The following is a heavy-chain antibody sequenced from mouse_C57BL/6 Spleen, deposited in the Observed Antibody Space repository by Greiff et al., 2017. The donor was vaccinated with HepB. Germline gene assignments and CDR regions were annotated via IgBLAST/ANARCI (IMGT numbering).Heavy chain of an antibody. CDR1: GFSLTSYG. CDR2: IWRGGST. V-gene: IGHV2-5*01. D-gene: IGHD3-1*01. CDR3: TKNSGTSGAFDY. J-gene: IGHJ2*01. Sequence: QVHVKQSGPGLVQPSQSLSITCTVSGFSLTSYGVHWVRQSPGKGLEWLGVIWRGGSTDYNAAFMSRLSITKDNSKSQVFFKMNSLQADDTAIYYCTKNSGTSGAFDYWGQGTTLTVSS.